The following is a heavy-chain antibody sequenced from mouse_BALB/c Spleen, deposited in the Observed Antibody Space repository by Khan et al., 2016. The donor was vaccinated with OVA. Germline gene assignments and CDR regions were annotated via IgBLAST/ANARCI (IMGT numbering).Heavy chain of an antibody. Sequence: QIQLVQSGPEVKKPGETVKISCKASGYSFTNYGMNWVRQAPGKGLKWMGWINTYTGEPTYADDFKGRFAFSLETSASTAYLQINNLKNEDPATDFCASGGYWYFDVWGAGTTVTVSS. CDR1: GYSFTNYG. CDR3: ASGGYWYFDV. V-gene: IGHV9-3-1*01. J-gene: IGHJ1*01. CDR2: INTYTGEP. D-gene: IGHD1-1*02.